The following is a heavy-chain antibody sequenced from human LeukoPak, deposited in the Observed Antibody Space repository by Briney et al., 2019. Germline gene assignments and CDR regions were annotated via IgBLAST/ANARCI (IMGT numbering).Heavy chain of an antibody. CDR2: ISSTSAYI. V-gene: IGHV3-21*01. D-gene: IGHD2-8*02. Sequence: GGSLRLSCAASGFTFDDYAMHWVRQAPGKGLEWVSSISSTSAYIHYADSVKGRFTISRDNVDNVVYLEMNSLGAEDTATYYCARVAVSGPTGWFDSWGQGTLVIVSS. J-gene: IGHJ5*01. CDR3: ARVAVSGPTGWFDS. CDR1: GFTFDDYA.